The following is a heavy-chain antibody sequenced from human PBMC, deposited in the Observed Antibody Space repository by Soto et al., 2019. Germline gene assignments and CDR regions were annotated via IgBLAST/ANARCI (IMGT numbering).Heavy chain of an antibody. CDR2: IIPIFGTA. J-gene: IGHJ3*02. CDR3: ARALSGDYYANDAFDI. CDR1: GGTFSSYA. Sequence: QVQLVQSGAEVKKPGSSVKVSCKASGGTFSSYAIRWVRQAPGQGLEWMGGIIPIFGTANYAQKFQGRVTITADKSTSTAYMELSSLRSENTSVYYCARALSGDYYANDAFDIWGQGTMVTVSS. D-gene: IGHD3-10*01. V-gene: IGHV1-69*06.